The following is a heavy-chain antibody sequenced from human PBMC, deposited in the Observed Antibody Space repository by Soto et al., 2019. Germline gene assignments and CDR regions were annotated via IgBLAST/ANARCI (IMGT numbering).Heavy chain of an antibody. CDR2: IYSGGST. Sequence: EVQLVESGGGLVQPGGSLRLSCAASGFTVSSNYMSWVRQAPGKGLEWVSVIYSGGSTYYADSVKGRFTISRDNSKKTLYLQMNSLRAEDTAVYYCARGSTYYGSGSYYYNWFDPWGQGTLVTVSS. D-gene: IGHD3-10*01. V-gene: IGHV3-66*01. CDR1: GFTVSSNY. J-gene: IGHJ5*02. CDR3: ARGSTYYGSGSYYYNWFDP.